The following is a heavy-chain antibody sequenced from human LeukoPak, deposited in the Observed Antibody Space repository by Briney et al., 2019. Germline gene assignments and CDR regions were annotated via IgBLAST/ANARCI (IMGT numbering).Heavy chain of an antibody. Sequence: GGSLRLSCAASGFTFDDYAMHWVRQAPGKGLEWVSGITWNSVSIGYADSVKGRFTISRDNAKNPLYLQMNSLRAEDTALYYCAKDRTGTTFRGFDIWGQGTMATVSS. V-gene: IGHV3-9*01. CDR2: ITWNSVSI. CDR3: AKDRTGTTFRGFDI. CDR1: GFTFDDYA. J-gene: IGHJ3*02. D-gene: IGHD1-1*01.